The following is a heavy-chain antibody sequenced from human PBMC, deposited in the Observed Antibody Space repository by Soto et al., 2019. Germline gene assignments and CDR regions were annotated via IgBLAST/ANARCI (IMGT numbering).Heavy chain of an antibody. J-gene: IGHJ3*02. CDR1: GYTFTSYY. CDR2: INPSGGST. D-gene: IGHD4-4*01. V-gene: IGHV1-46*01. Sequence: GASVKVSCKASGYTFTSYYMHWVRQAPGQGLEWMGIINPSGGSTSYAQKFQGRVTMTRDTSTSTVYMELSSLRSEDTAVYYCASRTKIEMATVDDAFDIWGQGTMVPVSS. CDR3: ASRTKIEMATVDDAFDI.